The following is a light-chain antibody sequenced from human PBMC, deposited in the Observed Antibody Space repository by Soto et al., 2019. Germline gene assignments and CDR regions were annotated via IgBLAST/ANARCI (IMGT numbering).Light chain of an antibody. V-gene: IGKV1-5*01. J-gene: IGKJ1*01. CDR1: QSVGTW. Sequence: DIQMTQSPSTLSASVGGRVTITCRASQSVGTWVAWYQQKPGKAPKLLIYGASNLESGVPSRFSSSGYGTEFTLTITTLQPDDFATYYCQQYNSYSGTFGQGTKVDI. CDR3: QQYNSYSGT. CDR2: GAS.